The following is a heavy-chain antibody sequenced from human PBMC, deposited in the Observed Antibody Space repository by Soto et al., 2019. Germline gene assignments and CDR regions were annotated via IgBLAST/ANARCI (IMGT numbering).Heavy chain of an antibody. CDR1: GFTFSSYA. Sequence: EVQLLESGGGLVQPGGSLRLSCAASGFTFSSYAMSWVRQAPGKGLEWVSIISGSGGSTYYADSVKGRFTISRDNSKNTLYLQINSLTAEDTAVYYCAKHFVNGEVDYWGQGTLVTVSS. V-gene: IGHV3-23*01. J-gene: IGHJ4*02. CDR2: ISGSGGST. D-gene: IGHD3-10*01. CDR3: AKHFVNGEVDY.